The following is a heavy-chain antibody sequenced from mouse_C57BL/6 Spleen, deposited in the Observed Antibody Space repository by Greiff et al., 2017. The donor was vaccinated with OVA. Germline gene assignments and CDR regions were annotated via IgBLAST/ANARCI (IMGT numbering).Heavy chain of an antibody. D-gene: IGHD1-1*01. CDR1: GFTFSSYA. Sequence: EVKVVGSGGGLVKPGGSLKLSCAASGFTFSSYAMSWVRQTPEKRLEWVTTISDGGSYTYYPDNVKGRFTIFRDNAKNNLYLQMSHLKSEDTAMYYCARVYYGTQYYFDYWGQGTTLTVSS. J-gene: IGHJ2*01. CDR3: ARVYYGTQYYFDY. V-gene: IGHV5-4*03. CDR2: ISDGGSYT.